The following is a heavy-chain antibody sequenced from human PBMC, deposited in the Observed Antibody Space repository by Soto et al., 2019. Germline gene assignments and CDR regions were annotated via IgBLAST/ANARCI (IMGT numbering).Heavy chain of an antibody. CDR3: ARDRSGYSSIAY. V-gene: IGHV4-31*03. D-gene: IGHD3-3*01. CDR1: GGSISSGFFY. CDR2: IYYSGTT. J-gene: IGHJ4*02. Sequence: SETLSLTCTVSGGSISSGFFYWSWIRQHPGKGLEWIGYIYYSGTTYYNPSLKSRLTISVDTSKNQFSLDLSSVTAADTAVYYCARDRSGYSSIAYWVQGTLVTVSS.